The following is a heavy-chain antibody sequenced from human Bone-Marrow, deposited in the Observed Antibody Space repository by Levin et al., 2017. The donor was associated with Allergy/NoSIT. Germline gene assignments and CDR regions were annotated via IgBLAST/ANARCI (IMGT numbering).Heavy chain of an antibody. J-gene: IGHJ4*02. CDR2: INSDGSNT. Sequence: LSLTCAASGFTFSNSWMHWVRQAPGKGLVWVSHINSDGSNTNYADSVKGRFTISRDNAKNTLYLQMNSLRDEDTAVYYCARGGCSSTSCLDNWGQGTLVTVSP. V-gene: IGHV3-74*01. CDR3: ARGGCSSTSCLDN. CDR1: GFTFSNSW. D-gene: IGHD2-2*01.